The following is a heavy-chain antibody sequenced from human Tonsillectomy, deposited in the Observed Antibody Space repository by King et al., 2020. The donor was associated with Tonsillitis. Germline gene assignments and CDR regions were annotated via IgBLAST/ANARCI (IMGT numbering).Heavy chain of an antibody. CDR2: ISYDGSNK. CDR3: AVLEYYYDSSGPQGAFDI. J-gene: IGHJ3*02. D-gene: IGHD3-22*01. CDR1: GFTFSSYG. V-gene: IGHV3-30*03. Sequence: VQLVESGGGVVQPGRSLRLSCAASGFTFSSYGMQWVRQAPGKGLEWVAVISYDGSNKYYADSVKGRFTISRDNSKNMLYLQMNSLRAEDTAVYYCAVLEYYYDSSGPQGAFDIWGQGTMVTVSS.